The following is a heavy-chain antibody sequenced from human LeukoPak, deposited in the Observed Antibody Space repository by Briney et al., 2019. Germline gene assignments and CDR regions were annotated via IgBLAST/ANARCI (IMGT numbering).Heavy chain of an antibody. V-gene: IGHV3-11*06. CDR1: GFTFSDYY. Sequence: PGGSLRLSCAASGFTFSDYYMTWIRQAPGKGLECVSHISGSSGYTNYAESVKGRFTISRDNGKNSLYLQMNSLRAEDTAVYYCARDIGYFQFDYWGQGTLVTVSS. J-gene: IGHJ4*02. CDR3: ARDIGYFQFDY. D-gene: IGHD6-13*01. CDR2: ISGSSGYT.